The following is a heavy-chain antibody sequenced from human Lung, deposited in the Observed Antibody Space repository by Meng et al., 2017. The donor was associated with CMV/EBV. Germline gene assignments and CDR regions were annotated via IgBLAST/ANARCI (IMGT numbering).Heavy chain of an antibody. V-gene: IGHV1-18*01. CDR3: ARDRVLRGVNGLAV. J-gene: IGHJ6*02. Sequence: SVXVSXXASGYSFRTFGISWVRKAPGQGLEWMGWISAYNGNTTYTQKLQGRVTMTRDTSTRTVYMELRSLRSDDTAVYYCARDRVLRGVNGLAVWGQGPTVTVSS. D-gene: IGHD3-10*01. CDR1: GYSFRTFG. CDR2: ISAYNGNT.